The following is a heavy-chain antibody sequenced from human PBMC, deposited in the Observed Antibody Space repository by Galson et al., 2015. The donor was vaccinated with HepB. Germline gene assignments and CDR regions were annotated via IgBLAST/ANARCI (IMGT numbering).Heavy chain of an antibody. CDR3: ASGQKSGYYDYYYGMDV. D-gene: IGHD3-22*01. CDR1: GFTFSSYA. V-gene: IGHV3-30-3*01. Sequence: SLRLSCAASGFTFSSYAMHWVRQAPGKGLEWVAVISYDGSNKYYADSVKGRFTISRDNSKNTLYLQMNSLRAEDTAVYYCASGQKSGYYDYYYGMDVWGQGTTVTVSS. J-gene: IGHJ6*02. CDR2: ISYDGSNK.